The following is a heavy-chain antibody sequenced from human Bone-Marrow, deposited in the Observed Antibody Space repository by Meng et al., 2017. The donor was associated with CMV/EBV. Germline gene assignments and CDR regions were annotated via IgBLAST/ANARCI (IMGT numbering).Heavy chain of an antibody. Sequence: SEPLSLTCAVYGGSFSGYYWTWIRQPPGRGLEWIGEIHHSEHFSEGINYNPSLKSRVTISLDTSTKHFYLKLNSVTAADTAVYYCSRGLDSFKLGNYWAQGTLVTVSS. CDR3: SRGLDSFKLGNY. CDR2: IHHSEHFSEGI. J-gene: IGHJ4*02. V-gene: IGHV4-34*01. CDR1: GGSFSGYY. D-gene: IGHD1-1*01.